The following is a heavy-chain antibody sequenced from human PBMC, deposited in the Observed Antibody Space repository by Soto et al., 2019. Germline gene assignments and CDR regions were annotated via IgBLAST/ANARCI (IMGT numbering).Heavy chain of an antibody. CDR3: AREEICGVVRMGYYYGMDV. CDR1: GYTFTSYG. CDR2: ISAYNGNT. D-gene: IGHD3-3*01. Sequence: AASVKVSCKASGYTFTSYGISWVRQAPGQGLEWMGWISAYNGNTNYAQKLQGRVTMTTDTSTSTAYMELRSLRSDDTAVYYCAREEICGVVRMGYYYGMDVWGQGTTVTVSS. V-gene: IGHV1-18*01. J-gene: IGHJ6*02.